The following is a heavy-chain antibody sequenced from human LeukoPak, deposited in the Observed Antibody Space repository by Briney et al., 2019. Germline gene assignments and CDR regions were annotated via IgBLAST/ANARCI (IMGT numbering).Heavy chain of an antibody. Sequence: SVKVSCKASGGTFSSYAISWVRQAPGQGLEWMGGIIPIFGTANYAQKFQGRVTITADESTSTAYMELSSLRSEDTAVYYCARMYCSSWLFRDDAFDIWGQGTMVTVSS. J-gene: IGHJ3*02. D-gene: IGHD6-13*01. CDR3: ARMYCSSWLFRDDAFDI. V-gene: IGHV1-69*13. CDR1: GGTFSSYA. CDR2: IIPIFGTA.